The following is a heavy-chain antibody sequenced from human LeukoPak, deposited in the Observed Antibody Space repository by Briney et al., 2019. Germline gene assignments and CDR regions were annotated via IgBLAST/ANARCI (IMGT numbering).Heavy chain of an antibody. CDR1: GYTFTSYA. D-gene: IGHD3-3*01. CDR2: INTNTGNP. J-gene: IGHJ6*02. Sequence: ASVTVSCKASGYTFTSYAMNWVRQAPGQGLEWMGWINTNTGNPTYAQGFTGRFVFSLDTSVSTAYLQISSLKAEDTAVYYCARPWSGYYNYYYGIDVWGQGTTVTVSS. V-gene: IGHV7-4-1*02. CDR3: ARPWSGYYNYYYGIDV.